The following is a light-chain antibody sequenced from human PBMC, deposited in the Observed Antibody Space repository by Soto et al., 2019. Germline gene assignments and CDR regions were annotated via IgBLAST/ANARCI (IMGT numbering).Light chain of an antibody. Sequence: EIVLTQSPATLSLYPGERATLYCRASQSVSSYLAWYQQKPGQAPRLLIYDASNRATGIPARFSGSGSGTDCTLTISSLEPEDFAVYYCQQRSNWPPLTFGGGTQVEIK. CDR1: QSVSSY. V-gene: IGKV3-11*01. J-gene: IGKJ4*01. CDR3: QQRSNWPPLT. CDR2: DAS.